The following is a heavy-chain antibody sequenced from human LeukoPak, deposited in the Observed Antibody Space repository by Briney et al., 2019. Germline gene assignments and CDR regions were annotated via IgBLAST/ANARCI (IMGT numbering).Heavy chain of an antibody. D-gene: IGHD5-24*01. J-gene: IGHJ3*02. V-gene: IGHV1-18*01. CDR1: GYTFTSYG. CDR2: ISAHKGKT. Sequence: ASVKVSCKASGYTFTSYGISWVRQAPGQGLEWMGWISAHKGKTNYAQKLQGRVTMTTDTSTSTAYMELRSLRSDDTAVYYCARGLQETLGWLKAFSAFDIWGQGTMVTVSS. CDR3: ARGLQETLGWLKAFSAFDI.